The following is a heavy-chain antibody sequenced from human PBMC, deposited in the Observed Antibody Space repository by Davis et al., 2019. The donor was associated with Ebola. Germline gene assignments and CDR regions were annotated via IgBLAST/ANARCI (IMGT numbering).Heavy chain of an antibody. CDR3: ARARGYCSGGSCNWFDP. V-gene: IGHV1-69*13. CDR1: GGTFSSYA. CDR2: IIPIFGTA. D-gene: IGHD2-15*01. J-gene: IGHJ5*02. Sequence: SVKVSCKASGGTFSSYAISWVRQAPGQGLEWMGGIIPIFGTANYAQKFQGRVTITADESTSTAYMELSSLRSEDTAVYYCARARGYCSGGSCNWFDPWGQGTLVTVSS.